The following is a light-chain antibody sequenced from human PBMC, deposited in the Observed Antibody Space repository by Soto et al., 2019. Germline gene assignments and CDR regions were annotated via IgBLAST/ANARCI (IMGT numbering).Light chain of an antibody. Sequence: ENVLTQSPGTLSLSPGERATLSGRASQRFGSTYLAGSQQKPGQPPGHLIFDPSTRATGIPDRFSGSGSGTDFTLTISSLEPEDFAVYYCQQYGSSPPSWTFGQGTKVEIK. V-gene: IGKV3-20*01. J-gene: IGKJ1*01. CDR3: QQYGSSPPSWT. CDR1: QRFGSTY. CDR2: DPS.